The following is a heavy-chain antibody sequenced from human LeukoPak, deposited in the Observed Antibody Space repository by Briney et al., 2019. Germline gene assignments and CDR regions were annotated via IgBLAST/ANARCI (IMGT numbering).Heavy chain of an antibody. D-gene: IGHD1-7*01. CDR1: GYTFTDYY. CDR2: INPNSGGT. J-gene: IGHJ3*02. V-gene: IGHV1-2*02. CDR3: ARNYQTGAFDI. Sequence: ASVKVSCKASGYTFTDYYAYWVRQAPGQGLEWMGWINPNSGGTNYAQKFQGRVTMTRNTSISTAYMELSSLRSEDTAVYYCARNYQTGAFDIWGQGTMVTVSS.